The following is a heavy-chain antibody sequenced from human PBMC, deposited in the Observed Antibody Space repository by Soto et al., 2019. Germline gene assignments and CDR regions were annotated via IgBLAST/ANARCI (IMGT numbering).Heavy chain of an antibody. CDR1: GGSISSGAYY. V-gene: IGHV4-31*03. D-gene: IGHD5-12*01. CDR2: INHSGST. Sequence: TRYLTCTVSGGSISSGAYYWSWIRPHPGKGLEWIGDINHSGSTNYNPSLKSRVTISVDTSKNQFSLKLSSLRSEDTAVYYCASYSGYDLGFAFDIWGQGTMVTVSS. CDR3: ASYSGYDLGFAFDI. J-gene: IGHJ3*02.